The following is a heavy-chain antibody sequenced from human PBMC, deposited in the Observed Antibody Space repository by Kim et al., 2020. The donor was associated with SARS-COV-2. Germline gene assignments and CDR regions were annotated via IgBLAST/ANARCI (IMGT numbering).Heavy chain of an antibody. CDR3: ATCGDFSHAMDV. J-gene: IGHJ6*02. D-gene: IGHD3-3*01. V-gene: IGHV4-4*02. CDR2: IFHSGII. CDR1: GGSISSNNW. Sequence: SETLSLTCAVSGGSISSNNWWTWVRQPPGKGLEWIGEIFHSGIIKYNPSLKSRVTISVDKSKNQFSLELSSVTAADTAVYYCATCGDFSHAMDVWGQGTTVTVSS.